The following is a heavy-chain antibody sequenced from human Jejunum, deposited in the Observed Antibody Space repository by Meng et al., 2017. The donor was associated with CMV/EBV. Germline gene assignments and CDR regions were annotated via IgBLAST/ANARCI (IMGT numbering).Heavy chain of an antibody. Sequence: QLQLQESGPGLVKPSQTLSLTCTVSGGSISSGGYYWSWIRQHPGKGLEWIGYIHDSGSTYYNPSLKSRVTISADTSKNQFSLKLSSVTAADTAVYYCARASYGSGSPLGESWFDPWGQGTLSPSPQ. V-gene: IGHV4-31*03. CDR1: GGSISSGGYY. J-gene: IGHJ5*02. CDR2: IHDSGST. D-gene: IGHD3-10*01. CDR3: ARASYGSGSPLGESWFDP.